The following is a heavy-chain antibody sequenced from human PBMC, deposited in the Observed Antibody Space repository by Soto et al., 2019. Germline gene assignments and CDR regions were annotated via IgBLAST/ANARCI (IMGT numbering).Heavy chain of an antibody. CDR1: GFTFSSYS. V-gene: IGHV3-21*04. Sequence: GGSLRLSCAASGFTFSSYSMNWVRQAPGKGLEWVSSISSSSGYIYYADSVKGRFTISRDNAKNSLYLQMNSLRAEDTAVYYCARHGIIVVVVAASMDVWGQGTTVTVSS. D-gene: IGHD2-15*01. CDR2: ISSSSGYI. CDR3: ARHGIIVVVVAASMDV. J-gene: IGHJ6*02.